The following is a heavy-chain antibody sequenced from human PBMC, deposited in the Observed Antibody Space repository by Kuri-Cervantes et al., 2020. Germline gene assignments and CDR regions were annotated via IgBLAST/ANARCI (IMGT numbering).Heavy chain of an antibody. CDR1: GGSISSSSYY. J-gene: IGHJ4*02. V-gene: IGHV4-39*01. CDR2: IYYSGST. Sequence: GSLSLTCTVSGGSISSSSYYWVWIRQPPGKGLEWIGNIYYSGSTYYNPSLKSRVTISVDTSKNQFSLKLSSVTAADTAVYYCARRVAVSSAVHWGLGTLVTISS. D-gene: IGHD6-19*01. CDR3: ARRVAVSSAVH.